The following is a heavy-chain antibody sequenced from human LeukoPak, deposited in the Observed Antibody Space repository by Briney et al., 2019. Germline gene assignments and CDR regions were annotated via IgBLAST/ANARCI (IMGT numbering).Heavy chain of an antibody. D-gene: IGHD5-18*01. CDR3: ARGQRRHTDMAPSFDY. J-gene: IGHJ4*02. CDR2: ISYDGSYK. V-gene: IGHV3-30*04. CDR1: AFTFSSYA. Sequence: GTSLRLSCAASAFTFSSYAMHWVRQAPGKGLEGVAVISYDGSYKYYADSMKGRFTISRDNSKKTLYLQMNSLRADDTAVYYCARGQRRHTDMAPSFDYWGQGTLVTVSS.